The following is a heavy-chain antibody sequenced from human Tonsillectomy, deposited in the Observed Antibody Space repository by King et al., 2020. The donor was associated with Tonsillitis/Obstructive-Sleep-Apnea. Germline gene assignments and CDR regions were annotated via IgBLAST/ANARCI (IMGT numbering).Heavy chain of an antibody. J-gene: IGHJ6*03. CDR3: ARGDIVVIPAAHGYYMDV. CDR1: GYTFISYA. V-gene: IGHV7-4-1*02. Sequence: VQLVQSGSELKKPGASVKVSCKASGYTFISYAMNWVRQAPGQGLEWMGWINTNTGNPTYAQGFTGRFVFSLDTSVSTAYLQISSLKAEDTAVYYCARGDIVVIPAAHGYYMDVWGKGPTVTVSS. CDR2: INTNTGNP. D-gene: IGHD2-2*01.